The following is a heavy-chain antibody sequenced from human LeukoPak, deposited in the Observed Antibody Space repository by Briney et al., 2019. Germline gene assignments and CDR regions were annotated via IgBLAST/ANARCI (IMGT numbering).Heavy chain of an antibody. D-gene: IGHD1-26*01. J-gene: IGHJ4*02. CDR2: INHSGST. CDR1: GGSFSGYY. CDR3: ARTPAVFGGSYYGGDY. V-gene: IGHV4-34*01. Sequence: PSETLSLTCAVYGGSFSGYYWSWIRQPPGKGLEWIGEINHSGSTNYNPSLKSRVTISVDTSKNQFSLKLSSVTAADTAVYYCARTPAVFGGSYYGGDYWGQGTLVTVSS.